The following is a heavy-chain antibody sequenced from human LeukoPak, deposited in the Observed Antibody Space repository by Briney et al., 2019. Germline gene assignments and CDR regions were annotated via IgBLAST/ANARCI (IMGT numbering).Heavy chain of an antibody. Sequence: PGGSLRLSCAASGLTFSSYAMSWVRQAPGKGLEWVSAISGSGGSTYYADSVKGRFTISRDNSKNTLYLQMNSLRAEDTAVYYCANPGASYYDSSGYYSFDYWGQGTLVTVSS. J-gene: IGHJ4*02. V-gene: IGHV3-23*01. CDR3: ANPGASYYDSSGYYSFDY. D-gene: IGHD3-22*01. CDR1: GLTFSSYA. CDR2: ISGSGGST.